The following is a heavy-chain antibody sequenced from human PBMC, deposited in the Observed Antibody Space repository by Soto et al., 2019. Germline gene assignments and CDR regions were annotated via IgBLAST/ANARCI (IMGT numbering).Heavy chain of an antibody. CDR3: ATGPAAPYYYYYGMDV. Sequence: VRQAPGKGLEWVAVISYDGSNKYYADSVKGRFTISRDNSKNTLYLQMNSLRAEDTAVYYCATGPAAPYYYYYGMDVWGQGTTVTVSS. J-gene: IGHJ6*02. V-gene: IGHV3-30*03. D-gene: IGHD2-2*01. CDR2: ISYDGSNK.